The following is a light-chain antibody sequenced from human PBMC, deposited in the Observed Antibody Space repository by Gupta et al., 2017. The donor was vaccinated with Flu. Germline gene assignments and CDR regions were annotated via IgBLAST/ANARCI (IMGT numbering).Light chain of an antibody. V-gene: IGLV2-23*02. J-gene: IGLJ3*02. Sequence: QSALTQPASVSGSPGQSITISCTGTSSDVGIYNLVSWYQQHPGKAPKLMIYEVTKRPSGISSRFSGSTSATTASLTISGLQAEDEADYYCCSYAGSSTWVFGGGTKLTVL. CDR3: CSYAGSSTWV. CDR1: SSDVGIYNL. CDR2: EVT.